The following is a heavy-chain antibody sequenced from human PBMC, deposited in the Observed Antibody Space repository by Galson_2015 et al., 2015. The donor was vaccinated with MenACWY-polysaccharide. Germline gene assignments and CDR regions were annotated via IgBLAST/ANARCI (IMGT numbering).Heavy chain of an antibody. CDR3: ARTNGDFDF. D-gene: IGHD4-17*01. J-gene: IGHJ4*02. CDR1: GYTSTNYD. Sequence: SVKVSCKASGYTSTNYDINWVRLAPGQGLEWMAWMNPKSGYSGYAQKFHGRVTLTKDTSISTAYLELSSLRSEDTAMYYCARTNGDFDFWGQGTLITVSS. CDR2: MNPKSGYS. V-gene: IGHV1-8*01.